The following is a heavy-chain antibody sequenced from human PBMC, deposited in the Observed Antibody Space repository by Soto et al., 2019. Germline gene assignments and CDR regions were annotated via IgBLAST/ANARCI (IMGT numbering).Heavy chain of an antibody. CDR1: GGSISSYY. CDR3: ARVSSSFATRGYYYYSYYMDV. D-gene: IGHD6-6*01. CDR2: IYYSGST. V-gene: IGHV4-59*01. Sequence: QVQLQESGPGLVKPSETLSLTCTVSGGSISSYYWSWIRQPPGKGLEWIGYIYYSGSTNYSPSLKSRVTLSVDTSKNQFSLKLSSVSAADTAVYYCARVSSSFATRGYYYYSYYMDVWGKGTTVTVSS. J-gene: IGHJ6*03.